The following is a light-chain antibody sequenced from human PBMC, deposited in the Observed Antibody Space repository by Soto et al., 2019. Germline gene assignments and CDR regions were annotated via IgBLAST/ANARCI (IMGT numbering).Light chain of an antibody. Sequence: DIVLTQSPSTLSLSPGDRATISCRASQSVSSYLAWYQQKPGKAPRLLIYDASNRATGIPARFSGSGSGTDFTLTISSLEPEDFAVYYCQQRSNWPLTFGGGTKVEIK. J-gene: IGKJ4*01. CDR2: DAS. CDR3: QQRSNWPLT. V-gene: IGKV3-11*01. CDR1: QSVSSY.